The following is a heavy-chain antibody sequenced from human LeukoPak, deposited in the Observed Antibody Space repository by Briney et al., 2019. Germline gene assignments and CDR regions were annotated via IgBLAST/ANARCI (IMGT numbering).Heavy chain of an antibody. CDR3: AKGTDSRLFDY. J-gene: IGHJ4*02. CDR1: GFTFSSYG. Sequence: PGRSLRLSCAASGFTFSSYGMHWVRQAPGKGLEWVAVISYDGSNKYYADSVKGRFTISRDNSKNTLYLQMNSLRAEDTAVYYCAKGTDSRLFDYWGQGTLVTVSS. CDR2: ISYDGSNK. V-gene: IGHV3-30*18.